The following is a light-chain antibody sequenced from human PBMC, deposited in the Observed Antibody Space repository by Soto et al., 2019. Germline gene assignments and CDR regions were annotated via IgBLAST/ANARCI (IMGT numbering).Light chain of an antibody. CDR2: DAS. V-gene: IGKV3-11*01. J-gene: IGKJ1*01. Sequence: EIVCTQSPGSRSLSQGERATLSCRASQSVDRSDIAWYQQKPGQAPRLLIYDASNRATGIPARFSGSGSGTDFTLTISSLEPEDFAVYYCQQRSNWPWTFGQGTKVDIK. CDR1: QSVDRSD. CDR3: QQRSNWPWT.